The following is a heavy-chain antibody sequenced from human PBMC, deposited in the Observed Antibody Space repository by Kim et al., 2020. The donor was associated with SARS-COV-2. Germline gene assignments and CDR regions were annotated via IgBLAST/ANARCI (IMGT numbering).Heavy chain of an antibody. V-gene: IGHV3-11*05. CDR1: GFTFSDYY. CDR2: ISSSIGYT. J-gene: IGHJ4*02. D-gene: IGHD6-13*01. Sequence: GGSLRLSCAASGFTFSDYYMSWIRQAPGKGLEWVSYISSSIGYTNYADSLKGRFTISRDNAKNSLYLQMNSLRADDTAVYYCARVSLGSSSWYYFDSWGQGTLVTVSS. CDR3: ARVSLGSSSWYYFDS.